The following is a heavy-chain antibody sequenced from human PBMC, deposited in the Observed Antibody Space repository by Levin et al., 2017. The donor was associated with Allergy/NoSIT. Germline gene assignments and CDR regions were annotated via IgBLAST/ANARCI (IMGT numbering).Heavy chain of an antibody. CDR2: ISSSGSTI. CDR1: GFTFSSYE. V-gene: IGHV3-48*03. CDR3: ARDFRVMTTVTRCDY. J-gene: IGHJ4*02. Sequence: SGGSLRLSCAASGFTFSSYEMNWVRQAPGKGLEWVSYISSSGSTIYYADSVKGRFTISRDNAKNSLYLQMNSLRAEDTAVYYCARDFRVMTTVTRCDYWGQGTLVTVSS. D-gene: IGHD4-17*01.